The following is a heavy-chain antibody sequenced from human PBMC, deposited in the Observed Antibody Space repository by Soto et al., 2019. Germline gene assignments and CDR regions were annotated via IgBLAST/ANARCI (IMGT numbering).Heavy chain of an antibody. CDR3: ATSADIVVVPAAPDYYYMDV. D-gene: IGHD2-2*01. Sequence: QVQLVQSGAEVKKPGASVKVSCKASGYTFTSYAMHWVRQAPGQSLEWMGWINAGNGHTKYSQKYQGKVNITRNTTASTAYMELSSRRSEDTAVYYCATSADIVVVPAAPDYYYMDVWGKGTTVTVSS. CDR1: GYTFTSYA. V-gene: IGHV1-3*01. J-gene: IGHJ6*03. CDR2: INAGNGHT.